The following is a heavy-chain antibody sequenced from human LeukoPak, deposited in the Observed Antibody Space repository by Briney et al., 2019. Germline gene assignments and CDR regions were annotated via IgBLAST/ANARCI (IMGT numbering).Heavy chain of an antibody. V-gene: IGHV1-69*02. D-gene: IGHD3-22*01. CDR1: GATFSSYT. J-gene: IGHJ4*02. Sequence: GASVTVSCTASGATFSSYTISWVRQAPGQGLEWMGRIIPILGIANYAQKFQGRVTITADKSTSTAYMELSSLRSEDTAVYYCARSLDYYDSSGSQGQIDYWGQGTLVTVSS. CDR2: IIPILGIA. CDR3: ARSLDYYDSSGSQGQIDY.